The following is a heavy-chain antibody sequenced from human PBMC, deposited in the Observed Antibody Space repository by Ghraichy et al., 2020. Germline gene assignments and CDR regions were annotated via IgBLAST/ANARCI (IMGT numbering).Heavy chain of an antibody. V-gene: IGHV4-39*01. CDR1: GDSISSSSYY. J-gene: IGHJ6*02. CDR2: IYYSGST. D-gene: IGHD1-14*01. Sequence: ETLSLTCTVSGDSISSSSYYWGWIRQPPGKGLEWIGSIYYSGSTYYDPSLKSRVSISVDTSKKQFSLKLSSVTAADTAVYYCARGPLGPHYYDYYGMDVWGQGTTVTVSS. CDR3: ARGPLGPHYYDYYGMDV.